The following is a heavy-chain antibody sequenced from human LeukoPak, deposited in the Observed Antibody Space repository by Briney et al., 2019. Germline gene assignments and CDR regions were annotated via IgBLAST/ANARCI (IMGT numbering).Heavy chain of an antibody. CDR3: AKVSIVVVPAADPGAFDI. J-gene: IGHJ3*02. Sequence: GGFLRLSCAASGFTFSSYGMHWVRQAPGKGLEWVAFIRYDGSNKYYADSVKGRFTISRDNSKNTLYLQVNSLRAEDTAVYYCAKVSIVVVPAADPGAFDIWGQGTMVTVSS. V-gene: IGHV3-30*02. CDR2: IRYDGSNK. CDR1: GFTFSSYG. D-gene: IGHD2-2*01.